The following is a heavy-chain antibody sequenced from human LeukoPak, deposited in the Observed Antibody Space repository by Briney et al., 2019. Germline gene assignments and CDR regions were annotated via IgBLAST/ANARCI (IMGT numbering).Heavy chain of an antibody. CDR3: ARDHGSSWNYYYYYMDV. J-gene: IGHJ6*03. CDR1: GGSISSGSYY. CDR2: IYTSGST. D-gene: IGHD6-13*01. Sequence: SETLSLTCTVSGGSISSGSYYWSWIPQPAGKGLEWIGRIYTSGSTNYNPSLKSRVTISVDTSKNQFSLKLSSVTAADTAVYYCARDHGSSWNYYYYYMDVWGKGTTVTVSS. V-gene: IGHV4-61*02.